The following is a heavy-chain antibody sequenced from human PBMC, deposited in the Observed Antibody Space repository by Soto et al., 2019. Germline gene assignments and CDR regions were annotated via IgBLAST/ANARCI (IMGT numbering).Heavy chain of an antibody. V-gene: IGHV3-23*01. CDR3: AKDAVYYDILTGYYQYYFDY. J-gene: IGHJ4*02. CDR2: ISGSGGST. CDR1: GFTFSSYA. D-gene: IGHD3-9*01. Sequence: EVQLLESGGGLVQPGGSLRLSCAASGFTFSSYAMSWVRQAPGKGLEWVSAISGSGGSTYYADSVKGRFTISRDYSKNTLYLQMNRLRAEDTAVYYCAKDAVYYDILTGYYQYYFDYWGQGTLVTVSS.